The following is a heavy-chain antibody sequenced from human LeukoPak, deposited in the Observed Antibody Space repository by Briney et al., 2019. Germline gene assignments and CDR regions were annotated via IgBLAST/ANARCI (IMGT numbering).Heavy chain of an antibody. D-gene: IGHD3-10*02. Sequence: GGSLSLSCAASGFTFSSYGMHWVRQAPGKGLEWVSYISSSGSTIYYADSVKGRFTISRDNAKNSLYLQMNSLRAEDTAVYYCAELGITMIGGVWGKGTTVTISS. CDR3: AELGITMIGGV. CDR2: ISSSGSTI. CDR1: GFTFSSYG. V-gene: IGHV3-48*04. J-gene: IGHJ6*04.